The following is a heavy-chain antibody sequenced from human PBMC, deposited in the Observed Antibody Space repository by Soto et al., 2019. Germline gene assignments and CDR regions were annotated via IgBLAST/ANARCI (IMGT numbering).Heavy chain of an antibody. CDR1: GYSFTSYW. Sequence: GESLKISCKGSGYSFTSYWISWVRQMPGKGLEWMGRIDPSDSYTKYSPSFQGHVTISADKSISTAYVQWSSLKASDTAMYYCARQGYYYYYGMDVWGQGTTVTV. CDR3: ARQGYYYYYGMDV. CDR2: IDPSDSYT. V-gene: IGHV5-10-1*01. J-gene: IGHJ6*02.